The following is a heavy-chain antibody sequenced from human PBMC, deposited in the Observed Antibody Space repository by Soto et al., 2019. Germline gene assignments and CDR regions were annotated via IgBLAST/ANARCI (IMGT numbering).Heavy chain of an antibody. CDR3: GITSGYGGWLCYYNLGG. V-gene: IGHV3-66*01. CDR2: IYSGGST. Sequence: GESLKISCAASGFTVISHYMSCVRQAPGKGLKWVSVIYSGGSTYYADSVKGRFTISRDNSKNTLYLQMTSLRAGDTAVYYCGITSGYGGWLCYYNLGGWGKRTTVSVSS. D-gene: IGHD2-2*01. CDR1: GFTVISHY. J-gene: IGHJ6*03.